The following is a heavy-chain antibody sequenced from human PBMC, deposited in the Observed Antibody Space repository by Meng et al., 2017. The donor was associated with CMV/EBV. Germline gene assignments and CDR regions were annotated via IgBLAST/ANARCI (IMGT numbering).Heavy chain of an antibody. J-gene: IGHJ5*02. CDR1: GYTLTSYY. CDR3: AREEGIAARSDWFDP. V-gene: IGHV1-46*01. Sequence: QVQVVQFGAEGKKPGAPVKVSCKASGYTLTSYYMHWVRQAPGQGLEWMGIINPSGGSTSYAQKFQGRVTMTRDTSTSTVYMELSSLRSEDTAVYYCAREEGIAARSDWFDPWGQGTQVTVSS. CDR2: INPSGGST. D-gene: IGHD6-6*01.